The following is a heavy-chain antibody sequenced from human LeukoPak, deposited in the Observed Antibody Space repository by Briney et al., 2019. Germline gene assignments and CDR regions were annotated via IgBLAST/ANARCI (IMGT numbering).Heavy chain of an antibody. V-gene: IGHV4-34*01. CDR2: INHSGST. CDR3: ARGGSYCGDDCYVDN. J-gene: IGHJ4*02. D-gene: IGHD2-21*02. Sequence: KTSETLSLTCAIYGGSFIYYYWSWIRQPPEKGLEWIGEINHSGSTNYNPSLKSRVTISVDTSKNQFSLKLTSVTAADTAVYYCARGGSYCGDDCYVDNWGQGTLVTVSS. CDR1: GGSFIYYY.